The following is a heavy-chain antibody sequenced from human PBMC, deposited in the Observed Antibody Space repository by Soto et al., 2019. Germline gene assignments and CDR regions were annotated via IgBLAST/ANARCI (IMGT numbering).Heavy chain of an antibody. V-gene: IGHV3-33*01. CDR3: ARGKNYDSKFTPEYSYWYFDL. J-gene: IGHJ2*01. CDR2: IWYDGSNK. D-gene: IGHD3-22*01. Sequence: QVQLVKSGGGVVQPGRSLRLSCAASGFTFSSYGMHWVRQAPGKGLEWVAVIWYDGSNKYYADSVKGRFTISRDNSKNPLYLQMNSLRAEDTAVYYCARGKNYDSKFTPEYSYWYFDLWGRGTLVTVSS. CDR1: GFTFSSYG.